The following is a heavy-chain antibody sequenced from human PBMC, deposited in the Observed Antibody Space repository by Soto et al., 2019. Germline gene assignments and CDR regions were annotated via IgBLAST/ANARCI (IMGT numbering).Heavy chain of an antibody. J-gene: IGHJ3*02. D-gene: IGHD1-26*01. CDR1: GGSFSGYY. V-gene: IGHV4-34*01. CDR3: ARRELVGDTWPDAFDI. CDR2: INHSGST. Sequence: SETLSLTCAVYGGSFSGYYWSWIRQHPGKGLEWIGEINHSGSTNYNPSLKSRVTISVDTSENQFSLKLSSVTAADTAVYYCARRELVGDTWPDAFDIWGQGTMVTVSS.